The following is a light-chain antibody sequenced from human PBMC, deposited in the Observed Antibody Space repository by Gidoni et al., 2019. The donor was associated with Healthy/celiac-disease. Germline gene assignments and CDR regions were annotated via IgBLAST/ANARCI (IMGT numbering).Light chain of an antibody. CDR1: QSVRSN. CDR2: GAS. J-gene: IGKJ4*01. CDR3: QQYNSWPPLT. Sequence: EIVITQSPATLSVSPGERATLSCRASQSVRSNLAWYQQKPGQAPRLLIYGASTRATGIPARFSGSGSGTEFTLTISSLQSEDFAVYYCQQYNSWPPLTFGGGTKVEIK. V-gene: IGKV3-15*01.